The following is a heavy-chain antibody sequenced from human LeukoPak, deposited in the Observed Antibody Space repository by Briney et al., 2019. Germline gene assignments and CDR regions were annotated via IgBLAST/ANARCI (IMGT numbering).Heavy chain of an antibody. CDR3: ARPARGSSGWYGGYHFDS. D-gene: IGHD6-19*01. Sequence: ASVKVSCKASGYIFTSYVLHWVRQAPGQGLEWMGWINTNTGNPTYAQGFTGRFVFSLDTSVSTAYLQISSLKADDTAMYYCARPARGSSGWYGGYHFDSWGQGTLDTVSS. J-gene: IGHJ4*02. CDR1: GYIFTSYV. CDR2: INTNTGNP. V-gene: IGHV7-4-1*02.